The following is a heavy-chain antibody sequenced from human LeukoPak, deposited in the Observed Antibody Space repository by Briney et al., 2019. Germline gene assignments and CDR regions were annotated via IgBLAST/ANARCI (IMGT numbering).Heavy chain of an antibody. J-gene: IGHJ5*02. V-gene: IGHV1-2*02. D-gene: IGHD3-10*01. CDR1: GYTFTGYY. CDR3: ATSLLWFGAGWFDP. Sequence: ASVKVSCKASGYTFTGYYMHWVRQAPGQGLEWMGWINPNSGGTNYAQKFQGRVTMTRDTSISTAYMELSGLRSDDTAVYYCATSLLWFGAGWFDPWGQGTLVTVSS. CDR2: INPNSGGT.